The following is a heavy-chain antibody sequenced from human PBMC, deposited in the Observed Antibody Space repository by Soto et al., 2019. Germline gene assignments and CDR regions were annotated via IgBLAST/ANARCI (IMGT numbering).Heavy chain of an antibody. CDR1: GFTFSDYY. V-gene: IGHV3-11*01. Sequence: GGSLRLSCAASGFTFSDYYMSWIRQAPGKGLEWVSYISSSGSTIYYADSVKGRFTISRDNAKNSLYLQMNSLRAEDTAVYYCARVTPRSRLYYDILTGYYLDYWGQGTLVTVSS. CDR2: ISSSGSTI. J-gene: IGHJ4*02. CDR3: ARVTPRSRLYYDILTGYYLDY. D-gene: IGHD3-9*01.